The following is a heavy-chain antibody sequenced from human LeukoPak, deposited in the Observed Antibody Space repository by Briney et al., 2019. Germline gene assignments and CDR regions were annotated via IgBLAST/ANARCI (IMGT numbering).Heavy chain of an antibody. Sequence: SETLSLTCAVSGYSISSGYYWSWIRQTPGKGLEWIGYIHYSGSTSYNPSLKSRVTMSVDTSKNQFSLKLSSVTAADTAVYYCAGDGSGWYAFDYWGQGTLVTVSS. CDR3: AGDGSGWYAFDY. CDR2: IHYSGST. D-gene: IGHD6-19*01. CDR1: GYSISSGYY. V-gene: IGHV4-61*01. J-gene: IGHJ4*02.